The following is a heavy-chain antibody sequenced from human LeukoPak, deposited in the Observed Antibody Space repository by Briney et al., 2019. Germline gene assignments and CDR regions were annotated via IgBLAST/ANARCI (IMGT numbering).Heavy chain of an antibody. J-gene: IGHJ4*02. CDR3: AKDRLPDSSWSLDY. CDR1: GFIFRDFT. D-gene: IGHD6-13*01. Sequence: QPGGSLRLSCAASGFIFRDFTLNWVRQAPGKGLDWVSGIWPDGGTTFYADSVKGRFTTSRDNSRNILYLQMNSLRAEDTAIYYCAKDRLPDSSWSLDYWGQGTLVTVSS. CDR2: IWPDGGTT. V-gene: IGHV3-23*01.